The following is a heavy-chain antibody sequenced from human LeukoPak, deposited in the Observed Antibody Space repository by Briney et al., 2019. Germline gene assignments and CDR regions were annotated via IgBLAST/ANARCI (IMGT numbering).Heavy chain of an antibody. V-gene: IGHV4-39*07. D-gene: IGHD1-26*01. CDR1: GGSIRSSSYN. CDR2: IQYTGTT. Sequence: SETLSLTCTVSGGSIRSSSYNWGWIRQPPGKGLEWIGSIQYTGTTFYNPSLKSRVTISLDTSENQFSLKVSSVTAADTAVFYCARTGGSFYFYYYMDVWGKGTTVTVSS. CDR3: ARTGGSFYFYYYMDV. J-gene: IGHJ6*03.